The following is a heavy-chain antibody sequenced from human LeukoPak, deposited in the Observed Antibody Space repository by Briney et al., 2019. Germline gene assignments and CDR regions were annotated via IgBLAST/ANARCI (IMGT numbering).Heavy chain of an antibody. CDR1: GGTFSSYA. J-gene: IGHJ5*02. V-gene: IGHV1-69*05. CDR2: IIPIFGTA. D-gene: IGHD3-3*01. Sequence: GASVKVSCKASGGTFSSYAISWVRQAPGQGLEWMGGIIPIFGTANYAQKFQGRVTITTDESTSTAYMELSSLRSEDTAVYYCARAYDFWSGYHSTTYNWFDPWGQGTLVTVSS. CDR3: ARAYDFWSGYHSTTYNWFDP.